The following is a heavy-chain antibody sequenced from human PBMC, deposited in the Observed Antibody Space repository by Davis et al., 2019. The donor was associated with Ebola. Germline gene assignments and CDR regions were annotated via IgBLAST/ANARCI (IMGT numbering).Heavy chain of an antibody. J-gene: IGHJ3*02. CDR2: ISSRGTNI. CDR1: GFTFSDYY. Sequence: GESLKISCAASGFTFSDYYMSWIRQAPGKGLEWVSYISSRGTNIYYADSVKGRFTISRDIAKNSLYLQMNSLRDEETAVYYCARDYCSGGSCYALNDAFDIWGQGTMVTVSS. CDR3: ARDYCSGGSCYALNDAFDI. V-gene: IGHV3-11*04. D-gene: IGHD2-15*01.